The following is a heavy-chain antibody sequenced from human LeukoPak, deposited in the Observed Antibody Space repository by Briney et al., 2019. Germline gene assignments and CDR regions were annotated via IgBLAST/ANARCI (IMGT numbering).Heavy chain of an antibody. CDR3: ASWNIVATILVDY. J-gene: IGHJ4*02. D-gene: IGHD5-12*01. CDR2: IYYSGST. Sequence: SETLSLTCTVSGGSISSYYWSWIRQPPGKGLEWIGYIYYSGSTNYNPSLKSRVTISVDTSKNQFSLKLSSVTAADTAVYYCASWNIVATILVDYWGQGTLVTVSS. CDR1: GGSISSYY. V-gene: IGHV4-59*08.